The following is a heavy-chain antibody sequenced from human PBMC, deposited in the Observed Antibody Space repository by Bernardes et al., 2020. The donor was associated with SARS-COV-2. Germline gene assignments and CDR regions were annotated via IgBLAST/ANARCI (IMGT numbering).Heavy chain of an antibody. J-gene: IGHJ4*02. CDR2: INSDGRST. D-gene: IGHD1-26*01. CDR1: GFTFTNYW. CDR3: ARALYSGSYFNY. V-gene: IGHV3-74*01. Sequence: GSSLKVSCAASGFTFTNYWIHWVRQAPGRGLVWVSRINSDGRSTSYADSVKGRFTISRDNAKNTLYLQMNSLRAEDTAVYFCARALYSGSYFNYWGQGTLVTVSS.